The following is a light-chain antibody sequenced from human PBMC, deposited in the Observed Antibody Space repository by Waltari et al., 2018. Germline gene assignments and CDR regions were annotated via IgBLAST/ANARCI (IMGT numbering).Light chain of an antibody. CDR3: QQHYSWPPT. CDR2: NTS. V-gene: IGKV3-11*01. J-gene: IGKJ4*01. Sequence: TQPPATLSLSSGHRATLSCRASQSVNSYLNWYQQQPGQAPRLLIFNTSNTATGIPARFSGSGSESAFTLTISSLGPEDFAVYYCQQHYSWPPTFGGGTKVEIK. CDR1: QSVNSY.